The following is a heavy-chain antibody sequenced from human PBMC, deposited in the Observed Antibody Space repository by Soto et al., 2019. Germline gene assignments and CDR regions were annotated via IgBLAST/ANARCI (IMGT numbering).Heavy chain of an antibody. V-gene: IGHV3-48*02. Sequence: EVQLVESGGGLVQPGGSLRLSCAASGFTFSSYSMNWVRQAPGKGLEWVSYISSSSSTIYYADSVKGRFTISRDNAKNSLYLQMNSLRDEDTAVYYCARSGDDFWSGSFYYYYGMDVWGQGTTVTVSS. CDR1: GFTFSSYS. J-gene: IGHJ6*02. CDR3: ARSGDDFWSGSFYYYYGMDV. D-gene: IGHD3-3*01. CDR2: ISSSSSTI.